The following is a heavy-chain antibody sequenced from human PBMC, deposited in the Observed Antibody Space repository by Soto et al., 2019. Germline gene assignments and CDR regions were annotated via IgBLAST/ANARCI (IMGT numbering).Heavy chain of an antibody. CDR2: ISAYNGNT. D-gene: IGHD2-2*01. V-gene: IGHV1-18*04. CDR3: ARDNPIIVVVPAAPSSIMDV. Sequence: ASVKVSCKASGYTFTSYGISWVRQAPGQGLEWMGWISAYNGNTNDAQKLQGRVTMTTDTSTSTAYMELRSLRSDDTAVYYCARDNPIIVVVPAAPSSIMDVWGQGTTVTVSS. J-gene: IGHJ6*02. CDR1: GYTFTSYG.